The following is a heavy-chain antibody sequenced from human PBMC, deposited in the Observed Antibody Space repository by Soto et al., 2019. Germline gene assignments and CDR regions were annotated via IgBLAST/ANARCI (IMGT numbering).Heavy chain of an antibody. J-gene: IGHJ3*01. V-gene: IGHV4-39*07. D-gene: IGHD3-9*01. CDR3: ASLNFDILTGYYAFDL. Sequence: SETLSLTCSVSGGSINSRSYSWGWIRQPPGKGLEWIGTFYNNENPNYNPSLKSRVTTSLDTSKNQFSLKLSSVTAADTAIYYCASLNFDILTGYYAFDLWGQGTMVTVS. CDR2: FYNNENP. CDR1: GGSINSRSYS.